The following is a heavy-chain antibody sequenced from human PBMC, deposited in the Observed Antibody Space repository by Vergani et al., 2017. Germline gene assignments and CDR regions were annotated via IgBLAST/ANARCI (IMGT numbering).Heavy chain of an antibody. D-gene: IGHD5-24*01. Sequence: EVQLVESGGGLVQPGRSLRLSCAASGFTFDDYAMHWVRQAPGKGLEWVSGISWNSGSIGYADSVKGRFTISRDNSKNTLYLQMNSLRAEDTAVYYCAKEDLGWLWGQGTLVTVSS. CDR2: ISWNSGSI. V-gene: IGHV3-9*01. CDR3: AKEDLGWL. J-gene: IGHJ4*02. CDR1: GFTFDDYA.